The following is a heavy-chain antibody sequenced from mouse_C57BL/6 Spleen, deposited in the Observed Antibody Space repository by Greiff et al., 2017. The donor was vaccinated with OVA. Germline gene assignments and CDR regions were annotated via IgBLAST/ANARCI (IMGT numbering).Heavy chain of an antibody. J-gene: IGHJ4*01. Sequence: VQLQQSGAELVRPGSSVKLSCKASGYTFTNYCMHWVKQRPIQGLEWIGNIDPNDSETNYNQKFTGKATLTVDKSSGTAYMQLSSLTSEDAAVYYCARESLYGMDYWGQGTSVTVSS. D-gene: IGHD6-2*01. CDR1: GYTFTNYC. CDR2: IDPNDSET. CDR3: ARESLYGMDY. V-gene: IGHV1-52*01.